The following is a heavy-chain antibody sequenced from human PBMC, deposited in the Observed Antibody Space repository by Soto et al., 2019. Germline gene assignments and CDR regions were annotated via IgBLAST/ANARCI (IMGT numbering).Heavy chain of an antibody. Sequence: VASVKVSCKASGGTFSSYAISWVRQAPGQGLEWMGGIIPIFGTANYAQKFQGRVTITADKSTSTAYMELSSLRSEDTAMYYCARARTTMTGYFDYWGQGTLVTVS. J-gene: IGHJ4*02. D-gene: IGHD3-22*01. CDR2: IIPIFGTA. V-gene: IGHV1-69*06. CDR3: ARARTTMTGYFDY. CDR1: GGTFSSYA.